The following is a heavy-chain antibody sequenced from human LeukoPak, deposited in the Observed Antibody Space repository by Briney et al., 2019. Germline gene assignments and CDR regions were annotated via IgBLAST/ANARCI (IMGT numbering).Heavy chain of an antibody. Sequence: PGGSLRLSCAASGFTFRSYWMSWVRQAPGKGLEWVANIKQDGSKKSYVDSVKGRFTISRDNAKNSLYLQMNSLRAEDTAVYYCAKDQGRIAVAGTVDYWGQGTLVTVSS. CDR3: AKDQGRIAVAGTVDY. CDR2: IKQDGSKK. CDR1: GFTFRSYW. V-gene: IGHV3-7*03. J-gene: IGHJ4*02. D-gene: IGHD6-19*01.